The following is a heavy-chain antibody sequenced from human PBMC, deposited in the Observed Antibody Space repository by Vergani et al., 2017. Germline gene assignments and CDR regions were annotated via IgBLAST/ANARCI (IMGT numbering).Heavy chain of an antibody. CDR3: ATTSGYGEATGWFDP. CDR2: IYYSGST. CDR1: GGSISSYY. D-gene: IGHD4-17*01. V-gene: IGHV4-59*01. Sequence: QVQLQESGPGLVKPSETLSLTCTVSGGSISSYYWSWIRQPPGKGLEWIGYIYYSGSTNYNPSLKSRVTISVDTSKNQCSLKLSSVTAADMAVYYCATTSGYGEATGWFDPWGQGTLVTVSS. J-gene: IGHJ5*02.